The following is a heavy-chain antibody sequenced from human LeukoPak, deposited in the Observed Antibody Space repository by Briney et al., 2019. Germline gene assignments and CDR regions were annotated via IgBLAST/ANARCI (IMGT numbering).Heavy chain of an antibody. J-gene: IGHJ5*02. CDR2: IYHSGST. Sequence: SETLSLTCTVSGGSISSGGYSWSWIRQPPGKGLEWIGYIYHSGSTYYNPSPKSRVTISVDRSKNQFSLKLSSVTAADTAVYYWARGRRSGSYPNWFDPWGQGTLVTVSS. CDR3: ARGRRSGSYPNWFDP. CDR1: GGSISSGGYS. V-gene: IGHV4-30-2*01. D-gene: IGHD3-10*01.